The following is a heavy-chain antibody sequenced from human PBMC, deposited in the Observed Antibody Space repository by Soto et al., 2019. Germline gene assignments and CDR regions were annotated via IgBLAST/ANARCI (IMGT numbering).Heavy chain of an antibody. CDR3: ARAPYDILTGHTFDY. CDR2: IYYSGST. CDR1: GGSISSYY. V-gene: IGHV4-59*01. J-gene: IGHJ4*02. D-gene: IGHD3-9*01. Sequence: SETLSLTCTVSGGSISSYYWSWIRQPPGKGLEWIGYIYYSGSTNYNPSLKSRVTISVDTSKNQFSLKLSSVTAADTAVYYCARAPYDILTGHTFDYWGQGTLVTVSS.